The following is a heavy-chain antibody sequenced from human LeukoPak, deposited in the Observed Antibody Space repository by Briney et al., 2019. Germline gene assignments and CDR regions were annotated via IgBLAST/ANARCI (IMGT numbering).Heavy chain of an antibody. Sequence: GGSLRPSCAASGFTFGSYAMSWVRQTPGKGLEWVSVIGASGGTTFYTDSVKGRFSISRDNSKNTMFLQMYSLRAEDTAAYYCAKTSFGGSYRFDNWGQGTLVTVSS. V-gene: IGHV3-23*01. CDR2: IGASGGTT. CDR3: AKTSFGGSYRFDN. CDR1: GFTFGSYA. D-gene: IGHD1-26*01. J-gene: IGHJ4*02.